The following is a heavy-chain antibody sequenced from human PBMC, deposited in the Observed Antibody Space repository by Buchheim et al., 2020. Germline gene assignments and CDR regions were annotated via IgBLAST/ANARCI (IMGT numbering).Heavy chain of an antibody. V-gene: IGHV4-34*01. D-gene: IGHD1-14*01. J-gene: IGHJ4*02. CDR3: ARGPGARRTLDY. CDR2: IHQRGST. Sequence: QVQLQQWGAGLLKPSETLSLTCAVYGGSFSDYYWNWIRQLPEKGLEWIGEIHQRGSTKYNPSLKSRATMPVDASKTQFSLSVTSVTAADTAVYYCARGPGARRTLDYWGQGTL. CDR1: GGSFSDYY.